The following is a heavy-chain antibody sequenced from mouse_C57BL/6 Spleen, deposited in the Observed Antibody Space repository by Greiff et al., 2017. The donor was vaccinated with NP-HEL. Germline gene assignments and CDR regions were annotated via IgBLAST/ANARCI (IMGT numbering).Heavy chain of an antibody. V-gene: IGHV1-19*01. CDR2: INPYNGGT. CDR3: ARRKLGYYAMDY. J-gene: IGHJ4*01. D-gene: IGHD4-1*01. CDR1: GYTFTDYY. Sequence: VQLQQSGPVLVKPGASVKMSCKASGYTFTDYYMNWVKQSHGKSLEWIGVINPYNGGTSYNQKFKGKATLTVDKSSSTAYMELNSLTSEDSAVYYCARRKLGYYAMDYWGQGTSVTVSS.